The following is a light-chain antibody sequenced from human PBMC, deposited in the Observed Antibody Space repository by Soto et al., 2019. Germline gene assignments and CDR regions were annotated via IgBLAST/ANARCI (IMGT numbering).Light chain of an antibody. J-gene: IGLJ1*01. CDR3: GSWDSRLSAYV. CDR2: EDN. V-gene: IGLV1-51*01. CDR1: SSNIGGNS. Sequence: QSVMTQPPSVSAAPGQKVTSSCSGSSSNIGGNSVSWYQQLPGTAPKLLIYEDNKRPSGIPDRFSGSKSGTSATLGITGFQTGDEADYYCGSWDSRLSAYVFGTGTKLTVL.